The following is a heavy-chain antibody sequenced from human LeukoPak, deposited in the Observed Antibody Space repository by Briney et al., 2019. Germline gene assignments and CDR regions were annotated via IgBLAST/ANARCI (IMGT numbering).Heavy chain of an antibody. V-gene: IGHV3-30*02. CDR2: IWYDGSNK. D-gene: IGHD3-22*01. J-gene: IGHJ4*02. CDR3: AKGALDIYYYDSSGIF. Sequence: GGSLRLSCAASGFTFSSYGMHWVRQAPGKGLEWVAVIWYDGSNKYYADSVKGRFTISRDNSKNTLYLQMNSLRAEDTAVYYCAKGALDIYYYDSSGIFWGQGTLVTVSS. CDR1: GFTFSSYG.